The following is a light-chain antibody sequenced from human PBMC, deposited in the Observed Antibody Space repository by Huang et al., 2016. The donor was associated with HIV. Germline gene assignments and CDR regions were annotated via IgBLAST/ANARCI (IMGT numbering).Light chain of an antibody. Sequence: DIQMTQSPSSLSASVGDRVTITCRASQSISCYLNRYQQRPGNGPRLLLYAASSLQSGVPSRFRGGGSGTGVTLTISSLQIEDFATYYCQQTYSPPWTFGQGTKVEIK. CDR3: QQTYSPPWT. CDR1: QSISCY. V-gene: IGKV1-39*01. J-gene: IGKJ1*01. CDR2: AAS.